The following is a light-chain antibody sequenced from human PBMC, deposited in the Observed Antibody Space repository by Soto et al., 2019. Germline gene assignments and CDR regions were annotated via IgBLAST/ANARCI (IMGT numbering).Light chain of an antibody. J-gene: IGKJ2*01. CDR1: QSISSW. CDR3: QQYNSYSYT. V-gene: IGKV1-5*03. Sequence: DIQMTQSPSTLSASVGDRVTITCRASQSISSWLAWYQQKPGKAPKLMIYKASSLESGVPSRFSGSGSGTEFTLTISRLQPDDFATYYCQQYNSYSYTFGQGNKLEIK. CDR2: KAS.